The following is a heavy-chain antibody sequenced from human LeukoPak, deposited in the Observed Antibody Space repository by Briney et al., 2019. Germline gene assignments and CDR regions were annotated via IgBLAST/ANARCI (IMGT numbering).Heavy chain of an antibody. J-gene: IGHJ6*04. V-gene: IGHV1-58*01. Sequence: GTSVKVSCKASGFTFTSSAVQWVRQARGQRLEWIGWIVVGSGNTNYAQEFQERVTITRDMSTSTAYMELSSLRSEDTAVYYCAADPGYSPFYYYYYGMDVWGRGTTVTVSS. CDR1: GFTFTSSA. CDR3: AADPGYSPFYYYYYGMDV. D-gene: IGHD2-15*01. CDR2: IVVGSGNT.